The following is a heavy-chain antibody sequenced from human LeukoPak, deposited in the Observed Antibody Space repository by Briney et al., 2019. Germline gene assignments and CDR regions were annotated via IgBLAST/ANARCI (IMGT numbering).Heavy chain of an antibody. Sequence: PSEALSLTCPVSGGSISSYYWSWIRQPPGKGLEWIGYIYYSGSTNYNPSLKSRVTISVDTSKNQFSLKLSSVTAADTAVYYCARGYSYHYYYVDVWGKGTTVTVSS. CDR3: ARGYSYHYYYVDV. CDR1: GGSISSYY. J-gene: IGHJ6*03. CDR2: IYYSGST. V-gene: IGHV4-59*01. D-gene: IGHD5-18*01.